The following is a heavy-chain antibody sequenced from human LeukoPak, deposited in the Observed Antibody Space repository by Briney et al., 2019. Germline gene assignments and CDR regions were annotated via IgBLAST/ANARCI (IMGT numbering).Heavy chain of an antibody. V-gene: IGHV4-34*01. CDR2: IYHSGST. CDR1: GGSFSGYY. J-gene: IGHJ4*01. Sequence: SETLSLTCAVYGGSFSGYYWSWVRQPPGKGLEWIGEIYHSGSTNYNPSLKSRVTISVDKSKNQFSLKLSSVTAADTAVYYCAGESFMNALVVWGQGTLVTVSS. D-gene: IGHD3-16*01. CDR3: AGESFMNALVV.